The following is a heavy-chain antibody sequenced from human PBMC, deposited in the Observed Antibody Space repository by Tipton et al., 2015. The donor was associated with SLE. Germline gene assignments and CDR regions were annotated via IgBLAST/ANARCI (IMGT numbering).Heavy chain of an antibody. Sequence: TLSLTCAAYGGSFSGYYWSWVRQPPGKGLEWIGEINHSGSTNYNPSLKSRVTVSVDTSKNQFSLKLSSVTAADTAVYYCARGTAVAGTVDWFDPWGQGTLVTVSS. CDR1: GGSFSGYY. CDR2: INHSGST. D-gene: IGHD6-19*01. J-gene: IGHJ5*02. V-gene: IGHV4-34*01. CDR3: ARGTAVAGTVDWFDP.